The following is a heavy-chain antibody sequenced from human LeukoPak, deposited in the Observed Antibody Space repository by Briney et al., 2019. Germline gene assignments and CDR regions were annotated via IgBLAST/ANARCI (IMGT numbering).Heavy chain of an antibody. J-gene: IGHJ4*02. CDR3: AKGVTTTVTTYFDY. V-gene: IGHV3-30*18. CDR1: GFTFTSYT. D-gene: IGHD4-17*01. CDR2: ISYDGSNK. Sequence: GGSLRLSCAASGFTFTSYTMNWVRQAPGKGLEWVAVISYDGSNKYYADSVKGRFTISRDNSKNTLYLQMNSLRAEDTAVYYCAKGVTTTVTTYFDYWGQGTLVTVSS.